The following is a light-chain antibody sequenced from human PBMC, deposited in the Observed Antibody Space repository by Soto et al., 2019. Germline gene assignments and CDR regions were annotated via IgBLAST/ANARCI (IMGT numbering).Light chain of an antibody. J-gene: IGLJ2*01. CDR2: EVS. V-gene: IGLV2-8*01. CDR3: NSYAGSFNWV. CDR1: SSDVGGYNY. Sequence: QSVLTQPPSASGSPGQSVTTSCTGTSSDVGGYNYVSWYQQHPGKAPKLIISEVSKRPSGVPDRFSGSKSGNTASLTVSGLQAEDEADYYCNSYAGSFNWVFGGGTKLTVL.